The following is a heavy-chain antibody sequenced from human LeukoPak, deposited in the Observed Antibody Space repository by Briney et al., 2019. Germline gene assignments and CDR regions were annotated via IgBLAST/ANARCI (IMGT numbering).Heavy chain of an antibody. D-gene: IGHD5-18*01. Sequence: PGRSLRLSCAASGFTFSSYGMHWVRQAPGKGLEWVAVISYDGGNKYYADSVKGRFTISRDNSKNTLYLQMNSLRAEDTAVYYCAKDPYSYGLNYFDYWGQGTLVTVSS. CDR3: AKDPYSYGLNYFDY. J-gene: IGHJ4*02. CDR1: GFTFSSYG. V-gene: IGHV3-30*18. CDR2: ISYDGGNK.